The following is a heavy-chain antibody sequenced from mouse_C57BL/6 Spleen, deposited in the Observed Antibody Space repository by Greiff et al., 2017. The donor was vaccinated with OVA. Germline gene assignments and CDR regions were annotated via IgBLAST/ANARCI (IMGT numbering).Heavy chain of an antibody. CDR2: ISDGGSYT. V-gene: IGHV5-4*01. CDR3: ARGTVVEYFDV. CDR1: GFTFSSYA. D-gene: IGHD1-1*01. Sequence: EVQGVESGGGLVKPGGSLKLSCAASGFTFSSYAMSWVRQTPEKRLEWVATISDGGSYTYYPDNVKGRFTISRDNAKNNLYLQMSHLKSEDTAMYYCARGTVVEYFDVWGTGTTVTVSS. J-gene: IGHJ1*03.